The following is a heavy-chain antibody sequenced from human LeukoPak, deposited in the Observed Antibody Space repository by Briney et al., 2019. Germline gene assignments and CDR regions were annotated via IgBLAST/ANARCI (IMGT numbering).Heavy chain of an antibody. CDR3: ARGLGYSGYEYDY. V-gene: IGHV4-34*01. D-gene: IGHD5-12*01. CDR1: GGSFSGYY. CDR2: TNHSGST. Sequence: NASETLSLTCAVYGGSFSGYYWSWIRQPPGKGLEWIGETNHSGSTNYNPSLKSRVTISVDTSKNQFSLKLSSVTAADTAVYYCARGLGYSGYEYDYWGQGTLVTVSS. J-gene: IGHJ4*02.